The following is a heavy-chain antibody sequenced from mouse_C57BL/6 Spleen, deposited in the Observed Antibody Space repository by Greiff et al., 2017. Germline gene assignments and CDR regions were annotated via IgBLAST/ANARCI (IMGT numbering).Heavy chain of an antibody. CDR1: GYTFTSYW. D-gene: IGHD4-1*02. Sequence: VQLQQSGAELVMPGASVKLPCKASGYTFTSYWMHWVKQRPGQGLEWIGEIDPSDSYTNYNQKFKGKSTLTVDKSSSTAYMQLSSLTSEDSAVYYCARASTFYAMDYWGQGTSVTVSS. V-gene: IGHV1-69*01. CDR3: ARASTFYAMDY. CDR2: IDPSDSYT. J-gene: IGHJ4*01.